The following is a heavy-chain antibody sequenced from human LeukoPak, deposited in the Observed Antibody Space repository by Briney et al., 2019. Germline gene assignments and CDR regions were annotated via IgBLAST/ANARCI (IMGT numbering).Heavy chain of an antibody. J-gene: IGHJ4*02. CDR3: ASPYGSGSYFDY. D-gene: IGHD3-10*01. CDR2: ISGSDGST. CDR1: GFTFSSSA. Sequence: PGGSLRLSCAASGFTFSSSAMSWVRLAPGKGLEWVSGISGSDGSTYYADSVKGRFTISRDNSKNTLYLQMNSLRAEDTAVYYCASPYGSGSYFDYWGQGTLVTVSS. V-gene: IGHV3-23*01.